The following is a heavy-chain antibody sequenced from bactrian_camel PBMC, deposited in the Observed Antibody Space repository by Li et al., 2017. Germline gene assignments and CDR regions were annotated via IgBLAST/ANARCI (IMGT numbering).Heavy chain of an antibody. V-gene: IGHV3S35*01. CDR2: IYTGGGTT. D-gene: IGHD5*01. Sequence: DVQLVESGGGSVQAGGSLRLSCAASGFTSSGNCMGWFRQAPGKEREGVAYIYTGGGTTVYADSVKGRFTISQDNAANTVYLQMNSLKPEDTAMYYCAAGIWGRAPEHPNSAPKSCWGNYWGQGTQVTVS. J-gene: IGHJ4*01. CDR3: AAGIWGRAPEHPNSAPKSCWGNY. CDR1: GFTSSGNC.